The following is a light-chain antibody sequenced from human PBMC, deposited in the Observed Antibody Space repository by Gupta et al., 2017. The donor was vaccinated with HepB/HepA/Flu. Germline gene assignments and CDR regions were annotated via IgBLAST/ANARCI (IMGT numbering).Light chain of an antibody. CDR3: QQYSSSPWT. Sequence: ETELTQSPGTLSLSPGERTTLSPRVSQSVSSSYLAWYQQKPGQAPRLLIYGASSRATGIPDRFSGSGSGTDFTLTITRLEPEDFAVDYCQQYSSSPWTFGQGTKVEIK. CDR1: QSVSSSY. CDR2: GAS. V-gene: IGKV3-20*01. J-gene: IGKJ1*01.